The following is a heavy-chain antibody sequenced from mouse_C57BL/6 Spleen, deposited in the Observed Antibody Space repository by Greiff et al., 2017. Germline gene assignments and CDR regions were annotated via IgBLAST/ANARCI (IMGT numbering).Heavy chain of an antibody. J-gene: IGHJ3*01. V-gene: IGHV14-4*01. D-gene: IGHD2-4*01. CDR2: IDPENGDT. Sequence: EVQLQQSGAELVRPGASVKLSCTASGFNIKDDYMHWVKQRPEQGLEWIGWIDPENGDTEYASKFQGKATITADTSSNTAYLQLSSLTSEDTAVYYCTTGDYDRFADWGQGALVTVAA. CDR1: GFNIKDDY. CDR3: TTGDYDRFAD.